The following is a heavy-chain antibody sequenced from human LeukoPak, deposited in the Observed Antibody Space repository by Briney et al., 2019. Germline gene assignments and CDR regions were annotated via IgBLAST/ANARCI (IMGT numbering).Heavy chain of an antibody. CDR2: INAGNGNT. CDR3: AREGVYSPDPSSYHRHAFDV. CDR1: GYTFTSYA. J-gene: IGHJ3*01. D-gene: IGHD3-16*02. Sequence: ASVKVSCKASGYTFTSYAMHWVRQAPGQRLEWMGWINAGNGNTKYSQKFQGRVTITRDTSASTAHLELSSLRSEDTAVYYCAREGVYSPDPSSYHRHAFDVWGKGTVVIVSS. V-gene: IGHV1-3*01.